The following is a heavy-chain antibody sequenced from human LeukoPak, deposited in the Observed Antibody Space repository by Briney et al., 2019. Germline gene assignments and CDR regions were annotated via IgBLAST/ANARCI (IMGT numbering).Heavy chain of an antibody. D-gene: IGHD2-21*02. CDR1: GFTVSSNY. CDR2: IYSGGSA. CDR3: AKVGDGWYYFDY. V-gene: IGHV3-66*01. J-gene: IGHJ4*02. Sequence: GGSLRLSCAASGFTVSSNYMSWVRQAPGKGLEWVSVIYSGGSAYYADSVKGRFTISRDNSKNTLYLQMNSLRAEDTAVYYCAKVGDGWYYFDYWGQETLVTVSS.